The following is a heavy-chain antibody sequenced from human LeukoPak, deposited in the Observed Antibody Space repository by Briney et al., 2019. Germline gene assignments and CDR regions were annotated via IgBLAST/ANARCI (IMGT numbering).Heavy chain of an antibody. CDR1: GFTFSSYG. Sequence: GGSLRPSCAASGFTFSSYGMHWVRQAPGKGLEWVGRIKSKTDGGTTDYAAPVKGRFTISRDDSKNTLYLQMNSLKTEDTAVYYCTTTEYYYGSGTDYWGQGTLVTVSS. V-gene: IGHV3-15*01. J-gene: IGHJ4*02. D-gene: IGHD3-10*01. CDR2: IKSKTDGGTT. CDR3: TTTEYYYGSGTDY.